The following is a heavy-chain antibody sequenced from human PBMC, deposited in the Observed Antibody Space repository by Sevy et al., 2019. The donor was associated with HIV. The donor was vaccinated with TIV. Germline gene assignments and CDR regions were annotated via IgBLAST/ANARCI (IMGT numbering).Heavy chain of an antibody. CDR3: TTSRSRYFDSSGYYIY. CDR2: IYPDDSET. CDR1: GYSFTSHW. V-gene: IGHV5-51*01. J-gene: IGHJ4*02. D-gene: IGHD3-22*01. Sequence: GESLKISCEGSGYSFTSHWIGWVRHMPGKGLEWMGIIYPDDSETRYRPSFQGQVTFSADKSISTAYLQWSSLKASDTAMYYCTTSRSRYFDSSGYYIYWGQGTMVTVSS.